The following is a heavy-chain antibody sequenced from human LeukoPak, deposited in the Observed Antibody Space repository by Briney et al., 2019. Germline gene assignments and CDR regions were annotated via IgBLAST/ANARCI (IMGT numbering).Heavy chain of an antibody. CDR3: ARGPPNWGYDY. D-gene: IGHD7-27*01. Sequence: ASVKVSCKASGYTSTSYDFNWVRQATGQRPEWMGWMSPNSGDTGYAQKFQDRVTMTRNTSISTAYMELSSLRSDDTAVYYCARGPPNWGYDYWGPGTLVIVSS. J-gene: IGHJ4*02. CDR1: GYTSTSYD. V-gene: IGHV1-8*01. CDR2: MSPNSGDT.